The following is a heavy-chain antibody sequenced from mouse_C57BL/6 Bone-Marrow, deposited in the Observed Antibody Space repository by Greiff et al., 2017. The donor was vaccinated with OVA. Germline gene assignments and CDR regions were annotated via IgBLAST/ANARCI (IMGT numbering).Heavy chain of an antibody. CDR3: ARPDLGRRGLDY. CDR1: GFTFSSYG. J-gene: IGHJ2*01. Sequence: EVMLVESGGDLVKPGGSLKLSCAASGFTFSSYGMSWVRQTPDKRLEWVATISSGGSYTYYPDSVKGRFTISRDNAKNTLYLQMSSLKSEDTAMYYCARPDLGRRGLDYWGKGTTLTAAS. D-gene: IGHD4-1*01. CDR2: ISSGGSYT. V-gene: IGHV5-6*01.